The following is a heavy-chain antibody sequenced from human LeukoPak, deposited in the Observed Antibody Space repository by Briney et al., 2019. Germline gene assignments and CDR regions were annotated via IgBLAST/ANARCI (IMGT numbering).Heavy chain of an antibody. CDR3: ARDDSSSWYKVWDY. CDR1: GFTFSSYE. J-gene: IGHJ4*02. Sequence: GGSLRLSCAASGFTFSSYEMNWVRQAPGKGLEWVSYISSSGSTIYYADSVKGRFTISRDNAKNSLYLQMNSQRAEDTAVYYCARDDSSSWYKVWDYWGQGTLVTVSS. V-gene: IGHV3-48*03. CDR2: ISSSGSTI. D-gene: IGHD6-13*01.